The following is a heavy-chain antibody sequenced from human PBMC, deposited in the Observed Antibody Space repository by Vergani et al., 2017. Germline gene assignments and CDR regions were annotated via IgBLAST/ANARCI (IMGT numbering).Heavy chain of an antibody. CDR3: ARGQIVGATPYYYYGMDV. J-gene: IGHJ6*02. Sequence: EVQLLESGGGLVQPGGSLRLSCAASGFTFSSYAMSWVRQAPGKGLEWVSAISGSGGSTYYADSVKGRFTISRDNSKNTLYLQMNSLRAEDTAVYYCARGQIVGATPYYYYGMDVWGQGTTVTVSS. D-gene: IGHD1-26*01. CDR2: ISGSGGST. V-gene: IGHV3-23*01. CDR1: GFTFSSYA.